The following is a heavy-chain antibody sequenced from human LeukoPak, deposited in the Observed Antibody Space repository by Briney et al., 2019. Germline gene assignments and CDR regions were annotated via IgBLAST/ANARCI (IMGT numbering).Heavy chain of an antibody. CDR3: ARLRAAGAFDI. D-gene: IGHD5-12*01. CDR1: GGSFSGYY. CDR2: INHSGST. J-gene: IGHJ3*02. Sequence: SETLSLTCAVYGGSFSGYYWSWIRQPPGKGLEWIGEINHSGSTNYNPSFKSRVTISVDTSKNQFSLKLNSVTAADTAVFYCARLRAAGAFDIWGQGTMVTVSS. V-gene: IGHV4-34*01.